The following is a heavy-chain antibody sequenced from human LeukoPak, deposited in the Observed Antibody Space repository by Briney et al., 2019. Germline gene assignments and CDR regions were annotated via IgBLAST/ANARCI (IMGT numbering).Heavy chain of an antibody. V-gene: IGHV4-34*01. Sequence: PSETLSLTCAVYGGSFSGYYWSWIRQPPGKGLEWIGEINHSGSTNYNPSLKSRVTISVDTSKNQFSLKLSSVTAADTAVYYCARAGYYGSGSYRVWGQGTLVTVSS. J-gene: IGHJ4*02. CDR1: GGSFSGYY. CDR3: ARAGYYGSGSYRV. CDR2: INHSGST. D-gene: IGHD3-10*01.